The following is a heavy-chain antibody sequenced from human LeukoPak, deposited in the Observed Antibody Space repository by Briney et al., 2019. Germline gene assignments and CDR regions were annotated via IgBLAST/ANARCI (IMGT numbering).Heavy chain of an antibody. V-gene: IGHV3-21*01. Sequence: GGSLRLSCAASGFTFSSYMMNWVRQAPGKGLEWVSSINSGSTYTYYTESVKGRFTVSRDNAKNSLFLQMNSLRAEDTAIYYCARSLTTLTYEGYWGQGTLVTVSS. CDR1: GFTFSSYM. CDR2: INSGSTYT. D-gene: IGHD1-1*01. J-gene: IGHJ4*02. CDR3: ARSLTTLTYEGY.